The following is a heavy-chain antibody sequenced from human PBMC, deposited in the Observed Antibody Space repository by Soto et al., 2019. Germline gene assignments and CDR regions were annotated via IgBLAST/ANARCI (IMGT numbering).Heavy chain of an antibody. CDR1: GITFSYYV. D-gene: IGHD5-18*01. J-gene: IGHJ4*02. Sequence: GGSRRRSWAASGITFSYYVLHWVRQAPGKGLEWVAGVWKDGSNRYYVDSVKGRFTISRDNSKNTLYLQMNSLRDEDTAVYYCAKVPRGSNFGYYNFWGQGTLVTVS. V-gene: IGHV3-30*02. CDR2: VWKDGSNR. CDR3: AKVPRGSNFGYYNF.